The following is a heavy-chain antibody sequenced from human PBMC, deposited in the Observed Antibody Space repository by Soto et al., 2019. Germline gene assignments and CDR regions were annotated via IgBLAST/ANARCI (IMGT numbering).Heavy chain of an antibody. J-gene: IGHJ4*02. CDR2: IIPIFGTA. D-gene: IGHD6-19*01. V-gene: IGHV1-69*13. Sequence: ASVKVSCKTSGYTFNTYGISWVRQAPGQGLEWMGGIIPIFGTANYAQKFQGRVTITADESTSTAYVELSSLRSEDTAVYYCARGNSGWYPVDYWGQGTLVTVSS. CDR1: GYTFNTYG. CDR3: ARGNSGWYPVDY.